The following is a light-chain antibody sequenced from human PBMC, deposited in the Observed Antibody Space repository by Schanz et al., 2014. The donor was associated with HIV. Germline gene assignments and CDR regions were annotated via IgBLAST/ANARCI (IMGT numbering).Light chain of an antibody. CDR3: AAWDDSLNGWV. V-gene: IGLV1-44*01. J-gene: IGLJ3*02. Sequence: QSVLTQPPSASGTPGQRVTISCSGSSSNTGSDEVNWYQPLPGTAPKLLIYGNSNRPSGVPDRFSGSKSGTSASLAISGLRSEDEADYHCAAWDDSLNGWVFGGGTKLTVL. CDR1: SSNTGSDE. CDR2: GNS.